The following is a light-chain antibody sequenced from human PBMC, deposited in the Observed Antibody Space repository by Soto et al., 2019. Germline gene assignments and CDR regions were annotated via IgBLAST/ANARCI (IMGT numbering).Light chain of an antibody. CDR1: SSDVGGYNY. J-gene: IGLJ3*02. V-gene: IGLV2-14*01. Sequence: QSVLTQPASVSGSPGQSITLSCTGTSSDVGGYNYVSWYQQHPGKAPKLIIFEVTNRPSGVSHRFSASKSGNTASLTISGLQAEDEADYYCSSYAISSTWVFGGGTKLTVL. CDR3: SSYAISSTWV. CDR2: EVT.